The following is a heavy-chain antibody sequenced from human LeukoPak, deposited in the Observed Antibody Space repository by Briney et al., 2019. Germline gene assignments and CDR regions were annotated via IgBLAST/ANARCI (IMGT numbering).Heavy chain of an antibody. J-gene: IGHJ4*02. D-gene: IGHD3-10*01. CDR1: GDSISSNY. Sequence: SETLSLTCTVSGDSISSNYWSWIRQPAGKGLEWIGRIYTSGYTNYNPSLKSRVAMSLDTSKNQFSLKLSSVTAADTAVYYCARGYYYGSGSPQFDYRGQGTLVTVSS. CDR2: IYTSGYT. V-gene: IGHV4-4*07. CDR3: ARGYYYGSGSPQFDY.